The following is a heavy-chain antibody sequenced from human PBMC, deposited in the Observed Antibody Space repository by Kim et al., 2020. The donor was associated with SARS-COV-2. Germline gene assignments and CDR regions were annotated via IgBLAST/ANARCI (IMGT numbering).Heavy chain of an antibody. V-gene: IGHV1-2*06. D-gene: IGHD6-13*01. CDR1: GYGFTDYY. CDR2: MNPNSGGT. CDR3: AKDRERSSKLYYYYGMDV. Sequence: ASVKVSCKASGYGFTDYYIHWVRQAPGQGLEWMGRMNPNSGGTNYAQKFQDRVTMTSDTSIRTAQMELTRLRSDDTAVYYCAKDRERSSKLYYYYGMDVWGQGTTVTVSS. J-gene: IGHJ6*02.